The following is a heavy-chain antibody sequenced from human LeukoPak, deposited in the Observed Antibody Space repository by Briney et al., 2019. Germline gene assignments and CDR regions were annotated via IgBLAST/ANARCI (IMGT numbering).Heavy chain of an antibody. CDR3: LPLLSRPYVEDGFDI. CDR1: GFTFSSYG. J-gene: IGHJ3*02. D-gene: IGHD2/OR15-2a*01. Sequence: GRSLRLSCAASGFTFSSYGMHWVRQAPGKGLEWVAIISYDGTNKYYADSVKGRFTISRDNPKNTLYLQMDSLRAEDTAVYYCLPLLSRPYVEDGFDIWGQGTMVTVSS. V-gene: IGHV3-30*03. CDR2: ISYDGTNK.